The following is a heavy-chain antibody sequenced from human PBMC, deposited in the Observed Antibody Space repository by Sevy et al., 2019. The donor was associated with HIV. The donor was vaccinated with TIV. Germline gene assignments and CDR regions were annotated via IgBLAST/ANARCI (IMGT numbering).Heavy chain of an antibody. CDR2: ITRNSYEAYGGTT. CDR3: TRGLATADTPEYYFDY. V-gene: IGHV3-49*03. J-gene: IGHJ4*01. Sequence: GGSLRLSCTTSGFTFDDFAMSWFRQAPGKGLEWVAFITRNSYEAYGGTTEYAASVKGRFIISRDDSKSIAYLQMNSLKTEDTAVYYCTRGLATADTPEYYFDYWGHGTLVTVSS. CDR1: GFTFDDFA. D-gene: IGHD5-12*01.